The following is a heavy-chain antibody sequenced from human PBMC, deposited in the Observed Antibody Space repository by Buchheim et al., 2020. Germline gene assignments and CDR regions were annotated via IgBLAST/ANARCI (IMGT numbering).Heavy chain of an antibody. Sequence: EVQLVESGGGLVQPGGSLRLSCAASGFIFSSFSMNWVRQAPGKGLEWVAYIGVSSSNIYYADSVTGRFTISIYNAENSLYLPMNSLRAEDTAVYYCVRDHQFAFDYWGQGTL. CDR1: GFIFSSFS. D-gene: IGHD2-2*01. V-gene: IGHV3-48*04. CDR2: IGVSSSNI. J-gene: IGHJ4*02. CDR3: VRDHQFAFDY.